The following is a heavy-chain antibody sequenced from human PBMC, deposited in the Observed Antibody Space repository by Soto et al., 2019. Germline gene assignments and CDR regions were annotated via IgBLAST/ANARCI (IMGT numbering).Heavy chain of an antibody. J-gene: IGHJ5*02. CDR3: ARDRKAVAGPFDP. Sequence: QVQLVESGGSVVQPGRSLRLSCAASGFTFSSYAMHWVRQAPGKGLEWVAVISYDGSNKYYADSVKGRFTISRDNSKNTLYLQMNSLRAEDTAVYYCARDRKAVAGPFDPWGQGTLVTVSS. CDR1: GFTFSSYA. CDR2: ISYDGSNK. V-gene: IGHV3-30-3*01. D-gene: IGHD6-19*01.